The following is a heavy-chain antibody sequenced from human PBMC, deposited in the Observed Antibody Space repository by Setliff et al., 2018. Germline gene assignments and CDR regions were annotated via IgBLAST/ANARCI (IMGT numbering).Heavy chain of an antibody. CDR3: ARGGLASARRKGVFEH. D-gene: IGHD6-6*01. CDR1: GYTFTNFA. V-gene: IGHV1-46*01. CDR2: INTGGGSA. J-gene: IGHJ4*02. Sequence: GASVKVSCKASGYTFTNFAISWVRQAPGQGLEWMGIINTGGGSASYAQKFQGRVSMTSDTSTSKVYMEVTILSSDDTAIYYCARGGLASARRKGVFEHWGQGTLVTVSS.